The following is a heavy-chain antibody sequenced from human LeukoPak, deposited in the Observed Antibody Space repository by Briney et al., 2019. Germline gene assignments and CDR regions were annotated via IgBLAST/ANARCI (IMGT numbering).Heavy chain of an antibody. J-gene: IGHJ4*02. V-gene: IGHV3-33*01. CDR2: IWYDGSKE. D-gene: IGHD1-26*01. CDR3: ARDLSFGSLDF. Sequence: GGSLRLSCAASGFTLSSHGMHWVRQAPGKGREWVALIWYDGSKENYADSVKGRFTISRDMSKNTLNLQMNSLRVEDTAVLYCARDLSFGSLDFRGQGTLVTVSS. CDR1: GFTLSSHG.